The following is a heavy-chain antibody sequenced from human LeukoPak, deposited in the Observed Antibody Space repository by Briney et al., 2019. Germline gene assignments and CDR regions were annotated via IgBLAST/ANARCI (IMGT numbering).Heavy chain of an antibody. V-gene: IGHV3-23*01. CDR1: GFTFSSYA. CDR2: ISASGGST. D-gene: IGHD3-10*01. J-gene: IGHJ4*02. Sequence: GSLRLSCAASGFTFSSYAMSWVRQAPGKGLEWVSGISASGGSTYYADSVKGRFTFSRDNSKNTLYLQMNSLRGEDTAVYYCASLGSANFWGQGTLVTVSS. CDR3: ASLGSANF.